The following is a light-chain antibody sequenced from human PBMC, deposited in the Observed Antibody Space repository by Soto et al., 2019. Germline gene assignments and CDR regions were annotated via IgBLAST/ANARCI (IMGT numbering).Light chain of an antibody. V-gene: IGLV2-23*02. Sequence: QSALTQPASVSGSPGQSITISCTGTSSDVGSYNLVSWYQQHPGKAPKLMIYDVSQWPSGVSNRFSGSKSGYTASLTISGLQAEDEADYYCCSYAESTSGYVFGTGTKVTVL. CDR3: CSYAESTSGYV. J-gene: IGLJ1*01. CDR1: SSDVGSYNL. CDR2: DVS.